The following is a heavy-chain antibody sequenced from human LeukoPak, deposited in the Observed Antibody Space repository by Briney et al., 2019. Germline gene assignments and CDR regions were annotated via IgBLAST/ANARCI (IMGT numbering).Heavy chain of an antibody. CDR3: AKRGAEVGATVAPGDY. V-gene: IGHV3-53*01. D-gene: IGHD1-26*01. J-gene: IGHJ4*02. Sequence: PGGSLRLSCAASGFTVSSNCMSWVRQAPGKGLEWVSLIYSGGSTYYADSVKGRFTISSDNSKNTLYLQMNSLRAEDTAVYYCAKRGAEVGATVAPGDYWGQGTLVTVSS. CDR1: GFTVSSNC. CDR2: IYSGGST.